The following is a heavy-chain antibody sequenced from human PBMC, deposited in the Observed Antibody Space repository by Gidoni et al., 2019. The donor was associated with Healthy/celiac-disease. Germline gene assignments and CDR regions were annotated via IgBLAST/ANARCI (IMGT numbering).Heavy chain of an antibody. D-gene: IGHD6-13*01. Sequence: QVQLVQSGAEVKKPGASVKVSCKASGYTFTSYAMHWVRQAPGQRLEWMGWINAGNGNTKYSQKFQGRVTITRDTSASTAYMELSSLRSEDTAVYYCALQPGIAAADTGPGAYWGQGTLVTVSS. CDR2: INAGNGNT. J-gene: IGHJ4*02. CDR3: ALQPGIAAADTGPGAY. V-gene: IGHV1-3*01. CDR1: GYTFTSYA.